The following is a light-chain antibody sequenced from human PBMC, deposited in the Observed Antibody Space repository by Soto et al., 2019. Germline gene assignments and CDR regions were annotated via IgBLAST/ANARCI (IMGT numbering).Light chain of an antibody. Sequence: DIQMTQSPSTLSASVGDRVTITCRASQSISSWLAWYQQKPGKAPKLLIYDASSLESGVPARCSGSGSGTEFNLTSSSLQPDDFATYYCQQYYSYPWTFGQGTKVEIK. CDR1: QSISSW. J-gene: IGKJ1*01. CDR3: QQYYSYPWT. V-gene: IGKV1-5*01. CDR2: DAS.